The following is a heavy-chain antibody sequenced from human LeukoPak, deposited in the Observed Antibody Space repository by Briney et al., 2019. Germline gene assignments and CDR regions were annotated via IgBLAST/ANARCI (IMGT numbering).Heavy chain of an antibody. V-gene: IGHV1-2*02. CDR1: GYTFIDYY. CDR2: INPNSGDT. CDR3: VRDGSMDV. Sequence: ASVKVSCKASGYTFIDYYIHWVRQAPGQGLEWMGWINPNSGDTDYAQKFQGRVTMTRDTSITTADMELSRLISDDTAVFYCVRDGSMDVWGQGTTVTVSS. J-gene: IGHJ6*02.